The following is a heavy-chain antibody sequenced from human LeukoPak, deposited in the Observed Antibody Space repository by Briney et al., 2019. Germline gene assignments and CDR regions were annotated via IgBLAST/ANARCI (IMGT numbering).Heavy chain of an antibody. J-gene: IGHJ4*02. Sequence: GASVKVSCKASGGTFSSYAISWVRQAPGQGLEWMGRIIPILGIANYAQKFQGRVTITADKSTSTAYMELSSLRSEDTAVYYCARDRSWLAARLIFDYWGQGTLVTVSS. CDR3: ARDRSWLAARLIFDY. V-gene: IGHV1-69*04. CDR1: GGTFSSYA. CDR2: IIPILGIA. D-gene: IGHD6-6*01.